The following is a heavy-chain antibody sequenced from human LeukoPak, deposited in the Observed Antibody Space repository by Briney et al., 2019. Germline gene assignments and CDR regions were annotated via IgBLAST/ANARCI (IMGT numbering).Heavy chain of an antibody. CDR2: IYYSGST. CDR3: AGVSGSYLYYFDY. J-gene: IGHJ4*02. V-gene: IGHV4-39*01. CDR1: GGSISSSIYY. Sequence: PSETLSLTCTVSGGSISSSIYYWGWIRQPPGKGLEWIGSIYYSGSTYYNPSLKSRVTISVDTSKNQFSLKLSSVTAADTAVYYCAGVSGSYLYYFDYWGQGTLVTVSS. D-gene: IGHD1-26*01.